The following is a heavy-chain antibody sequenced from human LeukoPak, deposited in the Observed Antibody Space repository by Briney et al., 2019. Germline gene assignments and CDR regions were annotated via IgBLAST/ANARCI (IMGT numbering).Heavy chain of an antibody. D-gene: IGHD3-16*01. CDR2: INNDGSDT. CDR3: VRGLRGPDY. CDR1: GFTFSNYW. V-gene: IGHV3-74*01. Sequence: GFLRLSCAASGFTFSNYWMHWVRQAPGKGLVWVSRINNDGSDTVYVDSVKGRFTVSRDNAENTLYLQMNSLRVEDTAVYYCVRGLRGPDYWGQGSLVTVSS. J-gene: IGHJ4*02.